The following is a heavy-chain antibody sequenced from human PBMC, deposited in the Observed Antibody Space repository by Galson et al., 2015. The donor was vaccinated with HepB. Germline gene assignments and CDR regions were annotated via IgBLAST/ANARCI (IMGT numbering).Heavy chain of an antibody. CDR2: IYPGDSDT. V-gene: IGHV5-51*01. CDR3: ARQNPKVATSLYNWFDP. J-gene: IGHJ5*02. D-gene: IGHD5-12*01. CDR1: GYSFTSYW. Sequence: QSGAEVKKPGESLKISCKGSGYSFTSYWIGWVRQMPGKGLEWMGIIYPGDSDTRYSPSFQGQVTISADKSISTAYLQWSSLKASDTAMYYCARQNPKVATSLYNWFDPWGQGTLVTVSS.